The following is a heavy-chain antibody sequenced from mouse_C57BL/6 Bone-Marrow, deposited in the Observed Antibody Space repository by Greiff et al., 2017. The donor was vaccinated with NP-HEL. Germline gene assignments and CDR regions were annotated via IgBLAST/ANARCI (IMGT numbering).Heavy chain of an antibody. CDR2: ISDGGSYT. Sequence: EVKLMESGGGLVKPGGSLKLSCAASGFTFSSYAMSWVRQTPEKRLEWVATISDGGSYTYYPDNVKGRFTISRDNAKNNLYLQMSHLKSEDTAMYYCARASFKPYGGFDYAMGDWGQGASVTVSS. J-gene: IGHJ4*01. CDR1: GFTFSSYA. CDR3: ARASFKPYGGFDYAMGD. D-gene: IGHD1-1*01. V-gene: IGHV5-4*03.